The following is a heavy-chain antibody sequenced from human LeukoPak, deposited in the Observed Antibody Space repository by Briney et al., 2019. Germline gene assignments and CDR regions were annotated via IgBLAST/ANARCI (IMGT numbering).Heavy chain of an antibody. V-gene: IGHV3-30-3*01. CDR3: AREKSRSNFDY. J-gene: IGHJ4*02. Sequence: GGSLRLSCAASGFTFSSYAMHWVRQAPGKGLEWVAVISYDGSNKYYADSVKGRFTISRDNSKNSLYLQMNSLRAEDTAVYYCAREKSRSNFDYWGQGTLVTVSS. CDR2: ISYDGSNK. CDR1: GFTFSSYA.